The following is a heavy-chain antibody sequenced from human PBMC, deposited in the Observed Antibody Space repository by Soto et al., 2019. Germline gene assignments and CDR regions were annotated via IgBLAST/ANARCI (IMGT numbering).Heavy chain of an antibody. D-gene: IGHD4-4*01. V-gene: IGHV5-51*01. CDR3: ARHLSNFRYYYYAMDV. J-gene: IGHJ6*02. CDR2: IYPGDSDT. CDR1: GYTFTDYW. Sequence: GESLKISCKGSGYTFTDYWIGWVRQLPGKGLEWMGIIYPGDSDTRYSPSFQGHVTITVDQSTSTAYLHWNTLKASDTAMYYCARHLSNFRYYYYAMDVWGQGTTVTVSS.